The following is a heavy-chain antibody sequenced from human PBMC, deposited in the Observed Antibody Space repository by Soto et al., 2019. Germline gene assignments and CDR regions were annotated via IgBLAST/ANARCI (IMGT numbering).Heavy chain of an antibody. CDR2: IYYTGIT. CDR1: GGSVSSGDYY. J-gene: IGHJ4*02. V-gene: IGHV4-61*08. D-gene: IGHD4-17*01. Sequence: QVQLQESGPGLVKPSETLSLTCSVSGGSVSSGDYYWSWIRQPPGKGLEWIGYIYYTGITNCNPSLKSRVTIPLDTSKNQFSLKLSSVTAADTAVYYCARDRGPSLNGDLDYWGQGTQVTVSP. CDR3: ARDRGPSLNGDLDY.